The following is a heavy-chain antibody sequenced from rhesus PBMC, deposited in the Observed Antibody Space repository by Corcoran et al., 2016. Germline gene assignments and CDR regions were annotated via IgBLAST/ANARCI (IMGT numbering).Heavy chain of an antibody. CDR2: IPGSGGIT. D-gene: IGHD6-13*01. J-gene: IGHJ4*01. V-gene: IGHV4-173*01. CDR1: GGSLSSNY. CDR3: ARDRESSWSHYFDY. Sequence: QVQLQESGPGLVKPSETLSLTCAVSGGSLSSNYWSWIRQPPGKGLEWLGRIPGSGGITDYYPTHTTRDTISTDPSKNQFSLTLSSVTSADPAVYYCARDRESSWSHYFDYWGQGVLVTVSS.